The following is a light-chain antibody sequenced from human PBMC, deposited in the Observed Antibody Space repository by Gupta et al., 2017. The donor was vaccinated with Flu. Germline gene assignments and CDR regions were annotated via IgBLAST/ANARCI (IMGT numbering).Light chain of an antibody. CDR3: QVYNNWPPGHT. CDR2: GAS. V-gene: IGKV3-15*01. J-gene: IGKJ2*01. CDR1: QSVSIN. Sequence: TMSLSPGERATLSCRASQSVSINLAWYQQKPGQAPRLLIYGASTRATGIPARFSGSGSGTEFTLTISSLQSEDFAVYYCQVYNNWPPGHTFGQGTKLEIK.